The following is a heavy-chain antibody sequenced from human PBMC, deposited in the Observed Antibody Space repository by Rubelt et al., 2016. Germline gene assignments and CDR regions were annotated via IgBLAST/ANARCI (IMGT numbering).Heavy chain of an antibody. D-gene: IGHD2-2*03. J-gene: IGHJ4*02. Sequence: QVQLVQSGAEVKKPGASVKVSCKASGYTFTSYGISWVRQAPGQGLEWMGWISAYNGNTNYAQKLQGRVTMTTDTSTSTAYMELRSLRSDDTAGYYCARVPAGYCSSTSCYVSDYWGQGTLVTVSS. CDR3: ARVPAGYCSSTSCYVSDY. CDR1: GYTFTSYG. V-gene: IGHV1-18*01. CDR2: ISAYNGNT.